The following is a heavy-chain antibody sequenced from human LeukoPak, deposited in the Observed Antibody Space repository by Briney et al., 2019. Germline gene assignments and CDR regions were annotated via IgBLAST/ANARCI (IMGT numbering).Heavy chain of an antibody. Sequence: GASVKVSCKVSGYTLTQLTMHWVRQAPGKGLEWMGGFDPEDGETKYAQKFQGRVTMTEDTSTDTAYMELSSLRSEDTAVYHCARDGSSSGWFDPWGQGTLVTVSS. V-gene: IGHV1-24*01. J-gene: IGHJ5*02. CDR1: GYTLTQLT. D-gene: IGHD6-6*01. CDR3: ARDGSSSGWFDP. CDR2: FDPEDGET.